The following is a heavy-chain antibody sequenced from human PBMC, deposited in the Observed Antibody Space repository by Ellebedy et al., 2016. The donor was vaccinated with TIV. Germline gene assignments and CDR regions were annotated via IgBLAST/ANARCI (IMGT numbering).Heavy chain of an antibody. CDR1: GFTFSNYW. CDR3: AGDLDV. J-gene: IGHJ4*02. V-gene: IGHV3-7*04. Sequence: PGGSLRLSCAASGFTFSNYWMSWVRQAPGKGLEWVANIKQDGSEKYYVDSVKGRFTISRDNAESILYLQMNSLRVEDTAMYYCAGDLDVWGQGILVTVSS. D-gene: IGHD3-3*01. CDR2: IKQDGSEK.